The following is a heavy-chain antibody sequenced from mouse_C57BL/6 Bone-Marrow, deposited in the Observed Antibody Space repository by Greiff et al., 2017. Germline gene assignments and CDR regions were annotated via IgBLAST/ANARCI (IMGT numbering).Heavy chain of an antibody. CDR1: GYAFSSSW. CDR2: IYPGDGDT. Sequence: VQLQESGPELVKPGASVKISCKASGYAFSSSWMNWVKQRPGKGLEWIGRIYPGDGDTNYNGKFKGKATLTADKSSSTAYMQLSSLTSEDSAVYFCARDKGNSWFAYWGQGTLVTVSA. J-gene: IGHJ3*01. CDR3: ARDKGNSWFAY. V-gene: IGHV1-82*01.